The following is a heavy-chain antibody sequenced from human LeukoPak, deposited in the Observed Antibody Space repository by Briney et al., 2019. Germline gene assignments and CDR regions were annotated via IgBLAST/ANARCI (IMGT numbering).Heavy chain of an antibody. CDR3: ARTDSGSWYVVLDY. Sequence: PGGSLRLSCAASGFNFNNYGVNWVRQAPGKGLEWVSFISSSSNYIYYADSVKGRFTISRGNAKNSLSLQMDSLRAEDTAVYYCARTDSGSWYVVLDYWGQGTLVTVSS. D-gene: IGHD6-13*01. J-gene: IGHJ4*02. CDR1: GFNFNNYG. V-gene: IGHV3-21*01. CDR2: ISSSSNYI.